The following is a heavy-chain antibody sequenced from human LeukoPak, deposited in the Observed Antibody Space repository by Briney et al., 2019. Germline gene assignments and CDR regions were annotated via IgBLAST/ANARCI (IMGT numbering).Heavy chain of an antibody. V-gene: IGHV1-2*06. CDR2: INPNSGGT. J-gene: IGHJ4*02. Sequence: GSLKVSCTASGYTFTGYYMHWVRQAPGQGLEWMRRINPNSGGTNYAQKFQGRVTMTRDTSISTAYMELRRLRSDDTAVYYCARDVGTVTTFDYWRQGTLVSVSS. CDR1: GYTFTGYY. CDR3: ARDVGTVTTFDY. D-gene: IGHD4-11*01.